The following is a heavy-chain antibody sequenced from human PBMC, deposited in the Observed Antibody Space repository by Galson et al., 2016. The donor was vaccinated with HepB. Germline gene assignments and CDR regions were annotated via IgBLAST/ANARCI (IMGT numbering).Heavy chain of an antibody. V-gene: IGHV4-39*01. CDR2: VYYNGST. Sequence: SETLSLTCTVSGVSISSSRYFWGWIRQPPGKGLEWIGNVYYNGSTYYNPSLKSRVTISVDTSRNRISLKLSSVTAADTAVYYCASSYNWNYFYAMDVWGQGTTVTVPS. J-gene: IGHJ6*02. CDR1: GVSISSSRYF. D-gene: IGHD1-20*01. CDR3: ASSYNWNYFYAMDV.